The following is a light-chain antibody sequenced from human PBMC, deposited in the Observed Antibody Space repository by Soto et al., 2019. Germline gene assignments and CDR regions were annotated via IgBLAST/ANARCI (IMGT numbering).Light chain of an antibody. CDR1: QGISSY. CDR3: QQLDNYPRT. J-gene: IGKJ1*01. V-gene: IGKV1-9*01. CDR2: VAS. Sequence: DIQLTQSPSFLSASVGDRVTMTCRASQGISSYLAWYQQKPGKAPKLLIYVASTLQSGVPSRFSGSGSGTEFTLTISSLQPEDFATYYCQQLDNYPRTFGQGTKVDIK.